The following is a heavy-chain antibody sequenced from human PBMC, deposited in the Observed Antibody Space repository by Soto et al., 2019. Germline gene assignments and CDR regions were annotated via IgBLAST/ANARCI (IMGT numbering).Heavy chain of an antibody. J-gene: IGHJ6*02. CDR1: GFTFSSYG. CDR3: ARDLKRLLYYYGMDV. D-gene: IGHD1-26*01. Sequence: QVQLVESGGGVVQPGRSLRLSCAASGFTFSSYGMHWVRQAPGKGLEWVAVIWYDGSNKYYADSVKGRFTISRDNSKNTLYLQMNSLRAEDTAVYYCARDLKRLLYYYGMDVWGQGTTVTVSS. CDR2: IWYDGSNK. V-gene: IGHV3-33*01.